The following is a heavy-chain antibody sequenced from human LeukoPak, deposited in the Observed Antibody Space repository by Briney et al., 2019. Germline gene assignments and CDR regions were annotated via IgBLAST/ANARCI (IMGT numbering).Heavy chain of an antibody. J-gene: IGHJ4*02. CDR1: GGSISRSGYS. CDR3: ARVSGYDWESFYDY. D-gene: IGHD5-12*01. Sequence: PSETLSLTCAVSGGSISRSGYSWSWIRQPPGKGLDWIAYIYYTGSTYYNPSLKSRVTISLDTSKNQFSLKLTSVTAADTAVYYCARVSGYDWESFYDYWGQGTLVTVSS. V-gene: IGHV4-30-4*07. CDR2: IYYTGST.